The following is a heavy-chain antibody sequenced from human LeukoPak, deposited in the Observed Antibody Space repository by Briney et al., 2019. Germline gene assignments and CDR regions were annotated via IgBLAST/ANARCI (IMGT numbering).Heavy chain of an antibody. J-gene: IGHJ6*02. Sequence: SQTLSLTCTVSSGSISSGDYYWSWIRQPPGKGLEWIGYIYYSGSTYYNPSLKSRVTISVDTSKNQFSLKLSSVTAADTAVYYCARDWKPDYYYGMDVWGQGTTVTVSS. V-gene: IGHV4-30-4*01. CDR2: IYYSGST. CDR1: SGSISSGDYY. D-gene: IGHD1-1*01. CDR3: ARDWKPDYYYGMDV.